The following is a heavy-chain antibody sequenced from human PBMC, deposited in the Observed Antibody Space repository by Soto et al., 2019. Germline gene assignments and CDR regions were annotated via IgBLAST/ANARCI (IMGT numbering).Heavy chain of an antibody. Sequence: QVQLVQSGAEVKKPGASVKVSCKASAYSFTSYGISWVRQAPGQGLEWMGRISAYNGNTNYAQKVQGRVTMTTDTATSTAYRELRSLRSDDTAVYYGARYSSGWYDFDYWGQGTLVTVSS. CDR3: ARYSSGWYDFDY. D-gene: IGHD6-19*01. V-gene: IGHV1-18*01. CDR1: AYSFTSYG. CDR2: ISAYNGNT. J-gene: IGHJ4*02.